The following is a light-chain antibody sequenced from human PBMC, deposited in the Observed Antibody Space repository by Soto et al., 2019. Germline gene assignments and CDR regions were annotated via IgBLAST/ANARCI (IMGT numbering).Light chain of an antibody. CDR1: QKLHSF. Sequence: EIVLSQSPATLSVSPGERVTLSCRASQKLHSFLNWYQQRPGQAPRLLIYGASTRATGIPARFSGSGSGTEFTLTISSLQSEDFAVYYCQQYNNWPWTFGQGTKVDI. CDR3: QQYNNWPWT. CDR2: GAS. V-gene: IGKV3-15*01. J-gene: IGKJ1*01.